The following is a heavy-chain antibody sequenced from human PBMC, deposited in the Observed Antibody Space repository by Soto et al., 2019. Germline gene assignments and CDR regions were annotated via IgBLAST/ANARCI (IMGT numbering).Heavy chain of an antibody. CDR1: GFRFSDYA. CDR2: ISGSGGNT. D-gene: IGHD3-3*01. V-gene: IGHV3-23*01. J-gene: IGHJ5*02. CDR3: AKDGPISFFGVFADSGGLYWFDP. Sequence: GGSLRLSCAASGFRFSDYAMSWVRQAPGKGLEWVSGISGSGGNTFYADSVKGRFTISRDNSKNTMYLLMNSLRVEDTAAYYCAKDGPISFFGVFADSGGLYWFDPWGQGTLVTVSS.